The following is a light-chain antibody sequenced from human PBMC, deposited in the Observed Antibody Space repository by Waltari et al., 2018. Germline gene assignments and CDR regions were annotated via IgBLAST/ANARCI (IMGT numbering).Light chain of an antibody. V-gene: IGKV2-40*01. CDR1: QSLLNSDDGNTY. Sequence: DVVMTQTPLSLSVTPGEPASISCRSSQSLLNSDDGNTYLDWYLQKPGQSPQVLIYTLSHRAPGVPDRFSGGGSGTDFTLKISRVEAEDVGVYYCMQRIAFPWTFGQGTKVDIK. CDR3: MQRIAFPWT. J-gene: IGKJ1*01. CDR2: TLS.